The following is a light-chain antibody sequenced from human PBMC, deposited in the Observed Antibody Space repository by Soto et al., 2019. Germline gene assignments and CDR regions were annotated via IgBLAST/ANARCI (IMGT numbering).Light chain of an antibody. V-gene: IGKV1-5*01. CDR3: QQYDDNSPT. Sequence: DIQITQSPSTLSASVGDRVTITCRASQGISTSLAWYQQQPGKAPKLLISAASTLESGVPSRFSGSGSGTEFTLTITSLQPDDLATYFCQQYDDNSPTFGPGTKVD. J-gene: IGKJ3*01. CDR2: AAS. CDR1: QGISTS.